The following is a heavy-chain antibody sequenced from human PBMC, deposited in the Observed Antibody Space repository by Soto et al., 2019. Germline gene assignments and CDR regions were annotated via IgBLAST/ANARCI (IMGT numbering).Heavy chain of an antibody. D-gene: IGHD2-2*01. CDR1: GGTFSSYA. CDR3: AREGSVVVKADMEFEY. J-gene: IGHJ4*02. Sequence: SVKVSCKASGGTFSSYAISWVLHAPGQGLEWMGGIIPIFGTANYAQKFQGRVTITADKSTSTAYMELSSLRSEDTAVYYCAREGSVVVKADMEFEYWGQGPLVNVSS. V-gene: IGHV1-69*06. CDR2: IIPIFGTA.